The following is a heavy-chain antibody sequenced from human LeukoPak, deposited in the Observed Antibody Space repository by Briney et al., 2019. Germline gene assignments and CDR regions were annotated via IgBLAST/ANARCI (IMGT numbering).Heavy chain of an antibody. CDR2: ISGSGGST. J-gene: IGHJ4*02. CDR1: GFTFSSYA. Sequence: GGSLRLSCAASGFTFSSYAMSWVRQAPGKGLEWGSAISGSGGSTYYADSVKGRFTISRDNSKNTLYLQMNSLRAEDTAVYYCAKAPYSSGRIDYWGQGTLVTVSS. V-gene: IGHV3-23*01. CDR3: AKAPYSSGRIDY. D-gene: IGHD6-19*01.